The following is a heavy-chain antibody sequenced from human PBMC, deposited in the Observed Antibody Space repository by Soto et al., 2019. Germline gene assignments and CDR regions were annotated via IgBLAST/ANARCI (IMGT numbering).Heavy chain of an antibody. CDR2: INGDGSST. Sequence: ELQLVQSGGGLVQPGGSLRLSCAASGFAFSNYWMLWVRQAPGKGLVWVSRINGDGSSTSYADSVRGRFTISRDNAENALYLQRNSLRPEDTDLYYCARFRVDGDAVPWGQGTLVNVSS. J-gene: IGHJ5*02. CDR1: GFAFSNYW. V-gene: IGHV3-74*01. D-gene: IGHD4-17*01. CDR3: ARFRVDGDAVP.